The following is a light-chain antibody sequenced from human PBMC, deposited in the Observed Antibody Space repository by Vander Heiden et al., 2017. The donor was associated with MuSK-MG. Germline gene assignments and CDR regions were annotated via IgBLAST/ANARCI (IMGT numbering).Light chain of an antibody. J-gene: IGLJ2*01. V-gene: IGLV2-14*01. Sequence: ALTPPASALGPPGPSLTLSCTGTSSDVGGYNYVSWYQQHPGKAPKLMIYDVSNRPSGVSSRFSGSKSGNTASLTISGLQAEDEADYYCSSYTSSSAPVFGGGTKLTVL. CDR1: SSDVGGYNY. CDR2: DVS. CDR3: SSYTSSSAPV.